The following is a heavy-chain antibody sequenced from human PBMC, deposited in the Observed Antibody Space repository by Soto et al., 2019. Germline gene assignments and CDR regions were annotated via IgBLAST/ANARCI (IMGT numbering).Heavy chain of an antibody. J-gene: IGHJ4*02. Sequence: QVQLVQSGAEVKRPGASVRVSCKASGYNFKNYAIHWVRQAPGQRLEWMGWSNEGSGNSRYSQKFQGRVSITRDTSANTVDMDLRSLKSVDTATHCCVRDDRAISGVVTLDHWGPVTLFTVAS. CDR1: GYNFKNYA. V-gene: IGHV1-3*01. CDR2: SNEGSGNS. CDR3: VRDDRAISGVVTLDH. D-gene: IGHD3-3*01.